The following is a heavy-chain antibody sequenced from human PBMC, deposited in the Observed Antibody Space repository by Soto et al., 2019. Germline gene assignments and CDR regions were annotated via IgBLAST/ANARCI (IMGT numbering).Heavy chain of an antibody. D-gene: IGHD4-17*01. CDR3: ALSTTVSSGLDY. J-gene: IGHJ4*02. CDR1: GFSLSTSGVG. CDR2: IYWDDDK. V-gene: IGHV2-5*02. Sequence: QITLKESGPTLVKPTQTLTLTCTFSGFSLSTSGVGVGWIRQPPGKALEWLALIYWDDDKRYSPSLKSRLTIXNAXSKNQVVLTMTNMDPVDTATYYCALSTTVSSGLDYWGQGTLVTVSS.